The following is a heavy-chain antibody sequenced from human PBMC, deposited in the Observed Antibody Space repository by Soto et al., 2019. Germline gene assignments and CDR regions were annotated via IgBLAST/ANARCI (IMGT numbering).Heavy chain of an antibody. D-gene: IGHD3-22*01. V-gene: IGHV1-2*02. Sequence: CKASGYTFTGYYMHWVRQAPGQGLEWMGWINPNSGGTNYAQKFQGRVTMTRDTSISTAYMERSRLRSDDTAVYYCARAPITMMGHAFDIWGHGTMVTVSS. CDR3: ARAPITMMGHAFDI. CDR1: GYTFTGYY. CDR2: INPNSGGT. J-gene: IGHJ3*02.